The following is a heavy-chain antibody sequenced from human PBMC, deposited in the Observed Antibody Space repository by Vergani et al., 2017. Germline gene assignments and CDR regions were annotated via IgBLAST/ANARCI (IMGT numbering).Heavy chain of an antibody. CDR2: SGSGGRT. Sequence: EVQLVESGGGLVQPGGSLRLSCAASGFTVSSNYMSWVRQAPGKGLEWVSGISGSGGRTYYADSVKGRFTISRDNSKNTLYLQMNSLRAEDTAVYYCARWGGSGSYYSYWGQGTLVTVSS. D-gene: IGHD3-10*01. CDR1: GFTVSSNY. J-gene: IGHJ4*02. CDR3: ARWGGSGSYYSY. V-gene: IGHV3-23*04.